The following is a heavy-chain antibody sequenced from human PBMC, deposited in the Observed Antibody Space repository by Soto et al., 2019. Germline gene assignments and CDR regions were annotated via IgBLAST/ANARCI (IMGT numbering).Heavy chain of an antibody. Sequence: KTSETLSLTCTVSGGSISSGDYYWSWIRQPPGKGLEWIGYIYYSGSTYYNPSLKSRVTISVDTSKNQFSLKLSSVTAADTAVYYCASYIVATNAAGWFDPWGQGTLVTVSS. CDR1: GGSISSGDYY. J-gene: IGHJ5*02. CDR2: IYYSGST. D-gene: IGHD5-12*01. CDR3: ASYIVATNAAGWFDP. V-gene: IGHV4-30-4*01.